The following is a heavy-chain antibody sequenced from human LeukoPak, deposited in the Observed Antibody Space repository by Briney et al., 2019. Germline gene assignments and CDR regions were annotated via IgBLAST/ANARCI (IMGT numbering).Heavy chain of an antibody. CDR3: IVNCGGDCNDAFDI. V-gene: IGHV1-18*01. D-gene: IGHD2-21*02. Sequence: ASVKVSCTASGYTFTSYGISWVRQAPGQGLEWMGIINPSGGSTSYAKTFQGRVTITTDTSTSTAYMELRSLRSDDTAVYYCIVNCGGDCNDAFDICGQGRMVTVSS. CDR2: INPSGGST. J-gene: IGHJ3*02. CDR1: GYTFTSYG.